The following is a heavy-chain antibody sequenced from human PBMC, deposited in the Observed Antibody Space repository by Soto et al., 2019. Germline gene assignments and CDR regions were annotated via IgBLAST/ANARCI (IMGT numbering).Heavy chain of an antibody. CDR3: ARQGCGPLHGLVDV. J-gene: IGHJ6*02. D-gene: IGHD1-26*01. CDR2: VHHSWGS. V-gene: IGHV4-59*08. Sequence: QVQLQESGPGLVKPSETLSLSCTVSGGSISSYYWSWFRQSPGKRMEWIGYVHHSWGSSYNPSLQRRVAISLNPSKSQFSLEVASVTATDPAVYSCARQGCGPLHGLVDVWGQGTTVTVSS. CDR1: GGSISSYY.